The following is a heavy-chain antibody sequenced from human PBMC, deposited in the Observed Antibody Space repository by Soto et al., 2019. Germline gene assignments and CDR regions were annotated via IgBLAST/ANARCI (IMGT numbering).Heavy chain of an antibody. D-gene: IGHD3-16*01. CDR3: ARAPGGIDAFDI. J-gene: IGHJ3*02. CDR2: TYYRSKWYN. Sequence: PSQTLSLTCAISGDSVSRNSAAWHWIRQSPSRGLEWLGRTYYRSKWYNDYAVSVKSRISINPDTSKNQFSLQLNSVTPEDTAVYRCARAPGGIDAFDIWGQGTMVTVSS. V-gene: IGHV6-1*01. CDR1: GDSVSRNSAA.